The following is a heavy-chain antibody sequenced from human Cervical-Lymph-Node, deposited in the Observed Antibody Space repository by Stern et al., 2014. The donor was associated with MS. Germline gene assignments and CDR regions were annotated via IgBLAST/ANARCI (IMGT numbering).Heavy chain of an antibody. D-gene: IGHD6-25*01. J-gene: IGHJ4*02. Sequence: EVQLVESGPEVKKPGESLRISCEGSGYSFTNYWIGWVRQLPGKGLEWMGVIYPGDSETRYSPSFQGQVTISADKSISTAFLQWSSLEAPDTAIYYCARHIPPGPTSGWAVPDYWGQGTLVTVSS. CDR1: GYSFTNYW. V-gene: IGHV5-51*01. CDR2: IYPGDSET. CDR3: ARHIPPGPTSGWAVPDY.